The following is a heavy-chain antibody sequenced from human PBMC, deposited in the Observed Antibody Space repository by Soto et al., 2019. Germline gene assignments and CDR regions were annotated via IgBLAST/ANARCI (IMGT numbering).Heavy chain of an antibody. CDR3: AKDTAGYSSSWYPSDV. V-gene: IGHV3-30*18. CDR2: ISYDGSNK. CDR1: GFTFSSYG. D-gene: IGHD6-13*01. Sequence: GGSLRLSCAASGFTFSSYGMHWVRQAPGKGLEWVAVISYDGSNKYYADSVKGRFTISRDNSKNTLYLQMNSLRAEDTAVYYCAKDTAGYSSSWYPSDVWGQGTTVTVSS. J-gene: IGHJ6*02.